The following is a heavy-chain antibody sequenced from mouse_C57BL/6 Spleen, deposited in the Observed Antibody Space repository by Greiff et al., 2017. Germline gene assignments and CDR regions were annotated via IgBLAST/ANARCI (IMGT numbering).Heavy chain of an antibody. Sequence: VQLQQPGAELVRPGSSVKLSCKASGYTFTSYWMDWVKQRPGQGLEWIGNIYPSDSETHYNQKFKDKATLTVDKSSSTAYMQLSSLTSEDSSVYYGGRGGGVLLRYLAKEENYLDYGGQGTTLTVSS. CDR2: IYPSDSET. CDR3: GRGGGVLLRYLAKEENYLDY. V-gene: IGHV1-61*01. D-gene: IGHD1-1*01. J-gene: IGHJ2*01. CDR1: GYTFTSYW.